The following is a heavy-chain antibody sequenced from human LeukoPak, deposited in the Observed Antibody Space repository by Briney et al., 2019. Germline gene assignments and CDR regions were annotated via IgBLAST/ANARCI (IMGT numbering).Heavy chain of an antibody. Sequence: GASVKVSCKASGGTFSSYAISWVRQAPGQGLEWMGRIIPILGIANYAQKFQGRVTITADKSTSTAYMELSSLRSEDTAVYYCARSMYYYDSSGYLGPSGGYWGQGTLVTVSS. V-gene: IGHV1-69*04. CDR3: ARSMYYYDSSGYLGPSGGY. CDR2: IIPILGIA. D-gene: IGHD3-22*01. J-gene: IGHJ4*02. CDR1: GGTFSSYA.